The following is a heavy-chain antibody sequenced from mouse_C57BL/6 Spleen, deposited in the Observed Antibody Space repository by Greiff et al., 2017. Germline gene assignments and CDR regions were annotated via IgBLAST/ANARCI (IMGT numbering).Heavy chain of an antibody. D-gene: IGHD1-1*01. CDR2: ILPGSGST. J-gene: IGHJ4*01. CDR1: GYTFTGYW. CDR3: ARVGLKRSSSFTRAMDY. V-gene: IGHV1-9*01. Sequence: QVQLQQSGAELMKPGASVKLSCKATGYTFTGYWIEWVKQRPGHGLEWIGEILPGSGSTNYNEKFKGKATFTADTSSNTAYMQLSSLTTEDSAIYYCARVGLKRSSSFTRAMDYWGQGTSVTVSS.